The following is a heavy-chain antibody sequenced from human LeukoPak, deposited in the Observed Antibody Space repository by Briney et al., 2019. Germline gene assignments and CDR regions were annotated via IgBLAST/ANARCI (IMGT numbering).Heavy chain of an antibody. J-gene: IGHJ6*02. D-gene: IGHD3-10*01. CDR1: GFTLSSYA. V-gene: IGHV3-30-3*01. CDR3: ARFTMVRGVTSGMDV. Sequence: PGGSLRLSCAASGFTLSSYAMNWVRQAPGKGLEWMAVISYDGSNKYYANSVKGRFTISRDNSKITLYLQMNSLRAEDTAVYYCARFTMVRGVTSGMDVWGQGTTVTVSS. CDR2: ISYDGSNK.